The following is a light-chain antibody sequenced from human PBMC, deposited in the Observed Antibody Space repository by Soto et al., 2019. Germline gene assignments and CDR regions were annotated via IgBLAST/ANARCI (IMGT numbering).Light chain of an antibody. CDR1: QSVSSSY. V-gene: IGKV3-20*01. J-gene: IGKJ1*01. CDR3: QQYGSSRWT. CDR2: GAS. Sequence: EIVLTQSPGTLSLSPWETATLYCMASQSVSSSYLAWYQQKPGQAPRLLIYGASSRATGIPDRFSGSGSGTDFTLTISRLEPEDFAVYYCQQYGSSRWTFGQGTKVDIK.